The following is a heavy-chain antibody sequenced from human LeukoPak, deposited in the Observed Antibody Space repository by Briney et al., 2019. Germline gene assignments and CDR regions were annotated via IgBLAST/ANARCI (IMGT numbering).Heavy chain of an antibody. V-gene: IGHV3-30-3*01. Sequence: RGSLRLSCAASGFTFSSYAMHWVRQAPGKGLEWVAVISYAGSNKYYADSVKGRFTISRDNSKNTLYLQMNSLRAEDTAVYYCARDGTNYYDSSGYYPFDYWGQGTLVTVSS. CDR2: ISYAGSNK. CDR1: GFTFSSYA. J-gene: IGHJ4*02. CDR3: ARDGTNYYDSSGYYPFDY. D-gene: IGHD3-22*01.